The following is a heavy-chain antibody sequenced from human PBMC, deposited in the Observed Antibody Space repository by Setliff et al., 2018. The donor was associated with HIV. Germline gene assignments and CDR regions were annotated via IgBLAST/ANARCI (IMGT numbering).Heavy chain of an antibody. D-gene: IGHD3-10*01. CDR3: ARGIGRGSGTYYNPPGY. Sequence: SETLSLTCAFHGGSFSGYYWMWIRQSPGEGLEWIGESNHSGNTNYNPSLKSRVTMSGDTSKNQFSLNLTSVTAADTAVYFCARGIGRGSGTYYNPPGYWGPGTLVTVSS. CDR1: GGSFSGYY. J-gene: IGHJ4*02. CDR2: SNHSGNT. V-gene: IGHV4-34*01.